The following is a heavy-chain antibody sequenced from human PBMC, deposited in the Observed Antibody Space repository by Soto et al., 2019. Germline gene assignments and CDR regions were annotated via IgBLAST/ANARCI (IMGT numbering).Heavy chain of an antibody. J-gene: IGHJ6*02. Sequence: GGSLRLSCAASGFTSSSYGMHWVRQAPGKGLEWVAVIWYDGSNKYYADSVKGRFTISRDNSKNTLYLQMNSLRAEDTAVYYCARSRVTRPNWGYYYYYGMDVWGQGTTVTVSS. D-gene: IGHD7-27*01. V-gene: IGHV3-33*01. CDR1: GFTSSSYG. CDR3: ARSRVTRPNWGYYYYYGMDV. CDR2: IWYDGSNK.